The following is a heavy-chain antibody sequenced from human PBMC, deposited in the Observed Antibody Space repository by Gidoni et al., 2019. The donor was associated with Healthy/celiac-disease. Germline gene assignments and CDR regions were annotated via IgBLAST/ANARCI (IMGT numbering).Heavy chain of an antibody. CDR2: ISAYNGNT. CDR3: ARDLPVVEDYSNYGVSAFV. D-gene: IGHD4-4*01. J-gene: IGHJ6*02. CDR1: GYTFTSYG. V-gene: IGHV1-18*01. Sequence: QVQLVQSGAEVKKPGASVKVSCKASGYTFTSYGISWVRQAPGQGLEWMGWISAYNGNTNYAQKLQGRVTMTTDTSTSTAYMELRSLRSDDTAVYYCARDLPVVEDYSNYGVSAFVWGQGTTVTVSS.